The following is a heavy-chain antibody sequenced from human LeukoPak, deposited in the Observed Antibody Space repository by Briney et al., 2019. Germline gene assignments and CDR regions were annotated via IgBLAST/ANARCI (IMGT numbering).Heavy chain of an antibody. V-gene: IGHV3-9*01. CDR1: EFTFDDYA. J-gene: IGHJ4*02. CDR3: AKEVNLYSSSWYFGGFDY. D-gene: IGHD6-13*01. Sequence: PGRSLRLSCAASEFTFDDYAMHWVRQAPGKGLEWVSGISWNSGSIGYADSVKGRFTISRDNAKNSLYLQMNSLRAEDTALYYCAKEVNLYSSSWYFGGFDYWGQGTLVTVSS. CDR2: ISWNSGSI.